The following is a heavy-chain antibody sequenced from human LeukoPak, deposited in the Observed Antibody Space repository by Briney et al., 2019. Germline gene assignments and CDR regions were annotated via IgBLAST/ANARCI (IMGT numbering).Heavy chain of an antibody. CDR2: IYPGDSDT. D-gene: IGHD3-10*01. J-gene: IGHJ4*02. CDR1: GYSFTSFW. Sequence: GESLKISCKGSGYSFTSFWIGWVRQMPGKGLEWMAIIYPGDSDTRYSPSFQGQVTISADKSISTAYLQWSSLKASDTAMYYCARTYYYGSGSYFMAGYWGQGTLVTVSS. V-gene: IGHV5-51*01. CDR3: ARTYYYGSGSYFMAGY.